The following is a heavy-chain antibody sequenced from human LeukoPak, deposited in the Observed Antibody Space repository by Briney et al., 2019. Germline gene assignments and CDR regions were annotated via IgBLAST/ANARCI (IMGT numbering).Heavy chain of an antibody. Sequence: SETLSLTCTVSGGSISSSGYYWGWIRQPPGKGLEWIGNIYYGGNTYYNPSLKSRVTISVDTSKNQFSLTLTSVTAADTAVYYCARLRDSSGFYSRVWGQGTLVTVSS. CDR1: GGSISSSGYY. CDR3: ARLRDSSGFYSRV. CDR2: IYYGGNT. D-gene: IGHD3-22*01. V-gene: IGHV4-39*01. J-gene: IGHJ4*02.